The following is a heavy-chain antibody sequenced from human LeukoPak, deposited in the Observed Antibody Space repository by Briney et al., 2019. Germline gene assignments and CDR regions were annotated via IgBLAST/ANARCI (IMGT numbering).Heavy chain of an antibody. J-gene: IGHJ5*02. CDR2: ISGSSGNI. CDR1: GFTFSRFS. Sequence: TGGSLRLSCAASGFTFSRFSMNWVRQAPGKGLEWVSYISGSSGNIHYADSVKGRFTISRDNSKNTLYLQMNSLRAEDTAVYYCAKDPPSNSWGQGTLVTVSS. V-gene: IGHV3-48*01. CDR3: AKDPPSNS.